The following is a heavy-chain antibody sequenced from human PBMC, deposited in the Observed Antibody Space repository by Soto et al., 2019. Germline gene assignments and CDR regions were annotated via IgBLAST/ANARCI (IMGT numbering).Heavy chain of an antibody. D-gene: IGHD4-17*01. V-gene: IGHV5-51*03. CDR3: ARFSPYGDYPYDAFDI. CDR2: IYPGDSDT. CDR1: GYSFTSYW. Sequence: EVQLVQSGAEVKKPGESLKISCKGSGYSFTSYWIGWVRQMPGKGLEWMGIIYPGDSDTRYSPSFQGLVTISADKSISTAYLQWSSLMASDTAMYYCARFSPYGDYPYDAFDIWGQGTMVTVSS. J-gene: IGHJ3*02.